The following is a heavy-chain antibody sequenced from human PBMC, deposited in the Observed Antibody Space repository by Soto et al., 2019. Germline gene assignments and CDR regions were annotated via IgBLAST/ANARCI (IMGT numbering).Heavy chain of an antibody. V-gene: IGHV3-7*01. CDR1: GFTFSNYW. J-gene: IGHJ5*02. CDR3: ARRSVIYNWFDP. Sequence: EVQLVESGGGLVQPGGSLRLSCAASGFTFSNYWMTWVRQAPGQGLEWVGSIKLDGSERYYVDSVKGRFTIYRDNARNSLYLQMNSLRAEDAAEYYCARRSVIYNWFDPWGQGTLVTVSS. D-gene: IGHD3-16*02. CDR2: IKLDGSER.